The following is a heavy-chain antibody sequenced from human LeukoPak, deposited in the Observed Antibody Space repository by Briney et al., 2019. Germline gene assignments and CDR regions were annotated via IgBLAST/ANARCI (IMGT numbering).Heavy chain of an antibody. CDR3: ARERGYSYGYNYYYMDV. V-gene: IGHV4-4*07. D-gene: IGHD5-18*01. J-gene: IGHJ6*03. CDR2: IHTSGST. Sequence: SETLSLTCTVYAGSISSYYWSWIRHLAGGGLEWNGRIHTSGSTNYNPSLKSRVTMSVDTSKNQFSLKLSSVTAADTAVYYCARERGYSYGYNYYYMDVWGKGTTVTVSS. CDR1: AGSISSYY.